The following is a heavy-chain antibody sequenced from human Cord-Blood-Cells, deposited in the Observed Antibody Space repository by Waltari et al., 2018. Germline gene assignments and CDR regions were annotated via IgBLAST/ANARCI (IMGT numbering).Heavy chain of an antibody. CDR3: ARGMVRGVIDY. D-gene: IGHD3-10*01. J-gene: IGHJ4*02. V-gene: IGHV4-4*07. CDR1: GGSISSYY. CDR2: IYTSGST. Sequence: QVQLQESRPGLVTPSETLSLTCTVPGGSISSYYWRWIRQPAGKGLEWIGRIYTSGSTNYNPSLKSRVTMSVDTSKNQFSLKLSSVTAADTAVYYCARGMVRGVIDYWGQGTLVTVSS.